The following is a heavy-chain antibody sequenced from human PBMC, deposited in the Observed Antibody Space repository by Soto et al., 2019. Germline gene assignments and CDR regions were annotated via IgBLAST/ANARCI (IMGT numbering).Heavy chain of an antibody. CDR2: ISFSDGGT. J-gene: IGHJ2*01. Sequence: GGSLRLSCAASGFTFSSYAMTWVRQAPGKGLEWVSSISFSDGGTYYADSVEGRLTISRDNSKNTLFLQMNSLRVEDTAVYYCVKDDRILGRRYFDLWGRGTLVTVSS. CDR3: VKDDRILGRRYFDL. V-gene: IGHV3-23*01. CDR1: GFTFSSYA. D-gene: IGHD2-15*01.